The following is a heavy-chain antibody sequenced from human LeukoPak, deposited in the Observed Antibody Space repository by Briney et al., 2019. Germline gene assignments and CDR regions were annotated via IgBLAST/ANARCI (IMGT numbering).Heavy chain of an antibody. CDR3: AREAGYDYVWGSYRPGGYFDY. D-gene: IGHD3-16*02. J-gene: IGHJ4*02. Sequence: PSETLSLTCTVSGGSISSYYWSWIRQPPGKGLEWIGYIYYSGSTNYNPSLKSRVTISVDTSKNQFSLKLSSVTAADTAVYYCAREAGYDYVWGSYRPGGYFDYWGQGTLVTVSS. CDR2: IYYSGST. CDR1: GGSISSYY. V-gene: IGHV4-59*01.